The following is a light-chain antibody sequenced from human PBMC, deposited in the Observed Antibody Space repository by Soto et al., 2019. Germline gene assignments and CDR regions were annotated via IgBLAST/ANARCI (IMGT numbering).Light chain of an antibody. V-gene: IGLV2-14*01. J-gene: IGLJ1*01. Sequence: QSALTQPASVSGSPGQSITISCTGTSSDVGGYDYVSWYQQHPGKAPQVMIYDVYIRPSGVSNRFSGSKSGNTASLILSGLQAEDEAGYYCSSFTTGSYTRSTAYVFGTGTKLTVL. CDR3: SSFTTGSYTRSTAYV. CDR2: DVY. CDR1: SSDVGGYDY.